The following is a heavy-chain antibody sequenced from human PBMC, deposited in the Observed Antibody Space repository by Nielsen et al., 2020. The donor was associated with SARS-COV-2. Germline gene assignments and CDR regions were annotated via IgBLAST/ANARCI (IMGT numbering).Heavy chain of an antibody. V-gene: IGHV1-8*01. CDR3: ARVTTMVRGVMGY. Sequence: ASVKVSCKASGYTFTSYDINWVRQATGQGLEWMGWMNPNSGNTGYAQKFQGRVTMTRNTSISTAYMELSSLRSDDTAVYYCARVTTMVRGVMGYWGQGTLVTVSS. D-gene: IGHD3-10*01. CDR1: GYTFTSYD. J-gene: IGHJ4*02. CDR2: MNPNSGNT.